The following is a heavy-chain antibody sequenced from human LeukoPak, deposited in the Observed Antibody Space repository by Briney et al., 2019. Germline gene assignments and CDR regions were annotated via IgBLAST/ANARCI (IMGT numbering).Heavy chain of an antibody. V-gene: IGHV3-9*01. CDR1: GFTFDDYA. CDR2: ISWNSGST. CDR3: AKTHTFRGNSDWYYFDY. Sequence: GGSLRLSCAASGFTFDDYAMHWVRQVPGKGLEWVSGISWNSGSTGYADSVKGRFTISRDNAKNSLYLQMSSLRAEDTALYYCAKTHTFRGNSDWYYFDYWGQGTLVTVSS. J-gene: IGHJ4*02. D-gene: IGHD3-9*01.